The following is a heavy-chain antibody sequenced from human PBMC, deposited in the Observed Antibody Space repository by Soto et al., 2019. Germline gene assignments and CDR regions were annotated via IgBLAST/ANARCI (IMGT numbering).Heavy chain of an antibody. V-gene: IGHV4-34*01. CDR1: GGSFSGYY. CDR3: AGGGATQQLAQRGRWFDP. Sequence: QVLLQQWGAGLLKPSETLSLTCAVYGGSFSGYYWSWIRQPPGKGLEWIGEINHSRSTNYNPSLKSRRTISGSTSKTHFALKLSSVTAADTAVYYCAGGGATQQLAQRGRWFDPWGQGTLVTVSS. J-gene: IGHJ5*02. CDR2: INHSRST. D-gene: IGHD6-13*01.